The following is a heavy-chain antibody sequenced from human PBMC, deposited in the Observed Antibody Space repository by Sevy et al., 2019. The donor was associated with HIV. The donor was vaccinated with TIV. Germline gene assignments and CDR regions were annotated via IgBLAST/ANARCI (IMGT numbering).Heavy chain of an antibody. CDR3: ARDLGGYYDSSGYYPIDY. CDR1: GYTFISYG. V-gene: IGHV1-18*01. CDR2: ISAHNGNT. Sequence: ASVKVSCKASGYTFISYGISWVRQAPGQGLEWMGWISAHNGNTNYAQKVQGRVTMTTDTSTSTAYMELRSLRSDDTAVYYCARDLGGYYDSSGYYPIDYWGQGTLVTVSS. J-gene: IGHJ4*02. D-gene: IGHD3-22*01.